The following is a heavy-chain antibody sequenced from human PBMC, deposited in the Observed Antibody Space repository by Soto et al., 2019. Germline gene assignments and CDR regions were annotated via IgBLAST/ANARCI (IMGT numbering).Heavy chain of an antibody. D-gene: IGHD3-10*01. CDR1: GGSISSGDYY. Sequence: QVQLQESGPGLVKPSQTLSLTCTVSGGSISSGDYYWSWIRQPPGKGLEWIGYIYYSGSTYYNPSLKSRVTISVDTSKTQFSLKLSSVTAADTAVYYCARDLTMVRGVINPWGQGTLVTVSS. CDR2: IYYSGST. CDR3: ARDLTMVRGVINP. J-gene: IGHJ5*02. V-gene: IGHV4-30-4*01.